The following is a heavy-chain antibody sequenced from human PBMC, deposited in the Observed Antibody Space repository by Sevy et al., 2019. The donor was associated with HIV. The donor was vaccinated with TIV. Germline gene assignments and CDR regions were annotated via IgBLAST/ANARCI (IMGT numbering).Heavy chain of an antibody. D-gene: IGHD3-9*01. V-gene: IGHV3-7*01. Sequence: GGSLRLSCAASGFTFSSYWMSWVRQAPGKGLEWVANIKQDGSEKYYVDSVKGRFTISRDNAKNSLYLQMNSLRAEDTAVYYCATDQLRYFDWLPHAFDIWGQGTMVTVSS. J-gene: IGHJ3*02. CDR2: IKQDGSEK. CDR1: GFTFSSYW. CDR3: ATDQLRYFDWLPHAFDI.